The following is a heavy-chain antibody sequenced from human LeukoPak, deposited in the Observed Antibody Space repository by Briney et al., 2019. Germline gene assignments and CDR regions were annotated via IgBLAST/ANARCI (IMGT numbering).Heavy chain of an antibody. V-gene: IGHV3-66*01. J-gene: IGHJ4*02. Sequence: GGSLRLSCAASGFTFSSYAMSWVRRAPGKGLEWVSVIYSGGSTYYADSVKGRFTISRDNSKNTLYLQMNSLRAEDTAVYYCAREGDSGYNYWGQGTLVTVSS. CDR1: GFTFSSYA. D-gene: IGHD5-12*01. CDR2: IYSGGST. CDR3: AREGDSGYNY.